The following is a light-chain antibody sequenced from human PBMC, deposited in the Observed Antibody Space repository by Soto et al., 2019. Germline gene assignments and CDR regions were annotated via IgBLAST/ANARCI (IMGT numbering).Light chain of an antibody. CDR2: GAS. CDR3: QQFSSYPLT. V-gene: IGKV3-20*01. Sequence: EIVLTQYPGTLALAPGGRATLSCRASQSVSSNYFTWYQQKPGQAPRLLIYGASSRATGIPARFSGGGSGTDFTLTISRLEPEDFAVYYCQQFSSYPLTFGGGTKVDI. CDR1: QSVSSNY. J-gene: IGKJ4*01.